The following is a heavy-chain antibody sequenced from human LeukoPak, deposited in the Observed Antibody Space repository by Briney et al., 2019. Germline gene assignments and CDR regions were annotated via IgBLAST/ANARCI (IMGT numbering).Heavy chain of an antibody. CDR3: ARDPSYGMDV. V-gene: IGHV3-74*01. J-gene: IGHJ6*04. CDR1: SFTLSSYW. CDR2: FNSDGSST. Sequence: QPGGSLRLSCAACSFTLSSYWVHWAPRAPGKGLVCVSRFNSDGSSTIYVDSVKGRFTFSRHNTKKTLYLQMNSRRAKATAEYYCARDPSYGMDVWSKASTVTVPS.